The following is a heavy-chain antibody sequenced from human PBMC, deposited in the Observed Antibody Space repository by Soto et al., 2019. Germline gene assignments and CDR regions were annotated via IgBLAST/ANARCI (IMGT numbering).Heavy chain of an antibody. CDR1: GGTLSSYA. V-gene: IGHV1-69*01. Sequence: QVQLVQSGAEVKKPGSSVKVSCKDSGGTLSSYAISWVRQAHGQGHEWMGGLIPIFGTENYAQKFQGRVTITADESTSTAYMELSSLRSEDTAGYYCARDLHRSDTYGGGDCYAFDIWGQGTMVTVAS. CDR2: LIPIFGTE. CDR3: ARDLHRSDTYGGGDCYAFDI. D-gene: IGHD2-21*02. J-gene: IGHJ3*02.